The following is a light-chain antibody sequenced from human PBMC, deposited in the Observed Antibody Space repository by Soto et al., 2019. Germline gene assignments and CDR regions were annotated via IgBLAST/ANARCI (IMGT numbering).Light chain of an antibody. Sequence: MTQSPSTLSGSVGDRVTITCRASQSVNSNLAWYQQKPGQAPRLLIYGTSTRATGIPARFSGSGTGTEFTLTISSLQSEDFAVYYCQQYNDWPPWTFGQGTKVDIK. V-gene: IGKV3-15*01. CDR2: GTS. CDR1: QSVNSN. CDR3: QQYNDWPPWT. J-gene: IGKJ1*01.